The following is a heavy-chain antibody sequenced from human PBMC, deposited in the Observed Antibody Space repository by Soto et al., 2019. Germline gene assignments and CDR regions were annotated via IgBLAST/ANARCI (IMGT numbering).Heavy chain of an antibody. D-gene: IGHD5-18*01. J-gene: IGHJ5*02. Sequence: ASVKVSCKASGYTFTSYAMHWVRQAPGQRLEWMGWINAGNGNTKYSQKFQGRVTITRDTSASTAYMELSSLRSEDTAVYYCARGGTARNWFDPWGQGTLVTVSS. V-gene: IGHV1-3*01. CDR2: INAGNGNT. CDR1: GYTFTSYA. CDR3: ARGGTARNWFDP.